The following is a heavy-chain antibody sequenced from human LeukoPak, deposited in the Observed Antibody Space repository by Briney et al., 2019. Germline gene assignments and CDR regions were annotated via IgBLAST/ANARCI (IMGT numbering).Heavy chain of an antibody. CDR2: IIPIFGTA. Sequence: EASVKVSCKASGGTFSSYAISWVRQARGQGLEWMGGIIPIFGTANYAQKFQGRVTITADESTSTAYMELSSLRSEDTAVYYCARDRQSTFGGVIVTPYDAFDIWGQGTMVTVSS. CDR3: ARDRQSTFGGVIVTPYDAFDI. J-gene: IGHJ3*02. CDR1: GGTFSSYA. D-gene: IGHD3-16*02. V-gene: IGHV1-69*13.